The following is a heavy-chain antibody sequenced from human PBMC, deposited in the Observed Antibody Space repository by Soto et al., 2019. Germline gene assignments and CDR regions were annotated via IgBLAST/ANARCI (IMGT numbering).Heavy chain of an antibody. Sequence: ASVKVSCKASGYTFTSYGIIWVRQAPGQGLEWMGWISAYNGNTNYAQKLQGRVTMTTDTSTSTAYMELRSLRSDDTAVYYCARARYSSGSGPYYFDYWGQGTLVTVSS. CDR2: ISAYNGNT. CDR1: GYTFTSYG. V-gene: IGHV1-18*01. CDR3: ARARYSSGSGPYYFDY. J-gene: IGHJ4*02. D-gene: IGHD6-19*01.